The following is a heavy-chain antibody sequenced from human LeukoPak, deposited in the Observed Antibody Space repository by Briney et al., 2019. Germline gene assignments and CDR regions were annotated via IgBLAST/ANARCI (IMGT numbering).Heavy chain of an antibody. CDR3: ARRSWGSYYNLFDY. D-gene: IGHD3-10*01. CDR1: GGSFSGYY. V-gene: IGHV4-34*01. Sequence: SETLSLTCAVYGGSFSGYYWSWIRQPPGKGLEWIGEINHIGSTNYNPYLKSRVTISVDTSKNQFYLKLSSVTSADTAVYYCARRSWGSYYNLFDYWGQGTLVTVSS. CDR2: INHIGST. J-gene: IGHJ4*02.